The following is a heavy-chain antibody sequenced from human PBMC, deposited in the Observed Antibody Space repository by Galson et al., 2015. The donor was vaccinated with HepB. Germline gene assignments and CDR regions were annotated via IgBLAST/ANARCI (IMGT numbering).Heavy chain of an antibody. CDR2: IYSGATT. J-gene: IGHJ4*02. Sequence: SLRLSCAVSGFTVSDNHMSWVRQAPGKGLELVSVIYSGATTYYADSVKGRVTISRDNSKNTVHLQMNSLRAEDTAMYFCARIRGRQLAPFDYWGQGTLVTVSS. CDR3: ARIRGRQLAPFDY. V-gene: IGHV3-66*01. CDR1: GFTVSDNH. D-gene: IGHD6-13*01.